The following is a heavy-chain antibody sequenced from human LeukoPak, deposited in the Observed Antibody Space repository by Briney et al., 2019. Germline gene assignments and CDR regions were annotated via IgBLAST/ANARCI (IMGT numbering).Heavy chain of an antibody. Sequence: SETLSLTCTVSGGSISSYYWSWIRQPPGKGLEWIGYIYYSGSTNYNPSLKSRVTISVDTSKNQFSLKLRSVTAADTAVYYCARTMVRGVYKGAFDIRGQGTMVTVSS. CDR2: IYYSGST. CDR3: ARTMVRGVYKGAFDI. CDR1: GGSISSYY. J-gene: IGHJ3*02. V-gene: IGHV4-59*01. D-gene: IGHD3-10*01.